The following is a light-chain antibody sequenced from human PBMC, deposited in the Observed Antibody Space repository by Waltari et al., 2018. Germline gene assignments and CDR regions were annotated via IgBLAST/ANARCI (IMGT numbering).Light chain of an antibody. CDR3: QTGGFGIWV. CDR1: SGHRSYA. V-gene: IGLV4-69*01. CDR2: VNSDGSH. J-gene: IGLJ3*02. Sequence: QLMLTQSPSASASLGASVKLTCTLSSGHRSYAIAWHQQQPEKGPRYLMKVNSDGSHIKGDGIPDRFSGSSSGAAGYLTISSLQSEDEADYYCQTGGFGIWVFGGGTKLTVL.